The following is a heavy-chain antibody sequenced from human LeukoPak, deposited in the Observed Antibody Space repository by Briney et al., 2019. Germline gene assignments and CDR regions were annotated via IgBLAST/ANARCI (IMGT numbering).Heavy chain of an antibody. Sequence: SETLSLTCTVSGGSISSSSYYWGWIRQPPGKGLEWIGSIYYSGSTYYNPSLKSRVTISVDTSKNQFSLKLSSVTAADTAVYYCARGQYSYGSFWFDPWGQGTLVTVSS. V-gene: IGHV4-39*07. J-gene: IGHJ5*02. CDR1: GGSISSSSYY. CDR3: ARGQYSYGSFWFDP. CDR2: IYYSGST. D-gene: IGHD5-18*01.